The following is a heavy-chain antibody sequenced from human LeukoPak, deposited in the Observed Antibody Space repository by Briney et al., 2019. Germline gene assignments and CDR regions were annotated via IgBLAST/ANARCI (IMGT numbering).Heavy chain of an antibody. J-gene: IGHJ4*02. V-gene: IGHV4-31*03. CDR2: IYYSGST. CDR1: GGSISSGGYY. CDR3: ARASPVAGVDY. D-gene: IGHD2-15*01. Sequence: SETLSLTCTVSGGSISSGGYYWSWIRQHPGKGLEWIGYIYYSGSTYYNPSLKSRVTISVDTSKNQFSLKLSSVTAADTAVYYCARASPVAGVDYWGQGTLVTVSS.